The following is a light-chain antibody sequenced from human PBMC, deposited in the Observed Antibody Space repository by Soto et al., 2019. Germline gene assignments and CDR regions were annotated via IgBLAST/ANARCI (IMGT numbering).Light chain of an antibody. V-gene: IGLV2-14*01. CDR3: SSYTTSSTYV. CDR2: DVS. Sequence: QSALTQPASVSGSPGQSITISCTGTSSDVGVYNFVSWYQQHPGKAPKLIIYDVSNRPSGVSNRFSGSKSGNTASLTISGLQAEDEADYYCSSYTTSSTYVFGTGTQLTVL. J-gene: IGLJ1*01. CDR1: SSDVGVYNF.